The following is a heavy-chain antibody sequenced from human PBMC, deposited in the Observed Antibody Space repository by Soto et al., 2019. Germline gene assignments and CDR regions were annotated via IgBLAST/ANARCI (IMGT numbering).Heavy chain of an antibody. D-gene: IGHD6-19*01. V-gene: IGHV6-1*01. Sequence: SQTLSLTCAISGDSVSGNSGAWNWVRQSPSRGLEWLGRTYYTSKWYNDYAVSLKGRITISPDTSKNQFSLQLDSVTPEDTAVYYCARDRGSGWVNTVYYYHYGFDVWGQGTKVSVSS. J-gene: IGHJ6*02. CDR2: TYYTSKWYN. CDR3: ARDRGSGWVNTVYYYHYGFDV. CDR1: GDSVSGNSGA.